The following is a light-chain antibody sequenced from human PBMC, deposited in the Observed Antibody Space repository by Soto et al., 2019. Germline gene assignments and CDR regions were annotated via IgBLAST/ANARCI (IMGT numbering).Light chain of an antibody. CDR1: QDISND. J-gene: IGKJ1*01. Sequence: DIQMTQFPSSLSASVGDSVTITCRPSQDISNDLGWFQVKPGKAPKSLIYAASRLQSGVPSRFSGSGSETEFSLTITSLQPEDFATYFCVQYNIYPWTFGQGTKVEI. V-gene: IGKV1-17*01. CDR3: VQYNIYPWT. CDR2: AAS.